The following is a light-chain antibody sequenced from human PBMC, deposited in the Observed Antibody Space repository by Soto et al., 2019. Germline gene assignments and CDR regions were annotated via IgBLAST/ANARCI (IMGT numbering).Light chain of an antibody. CDR2: AAS. J-gene: IGKJ4*01. CDR3: QQFNNYRSLT. V-gene: IGKV1-6*01. CDR1: QGIRND. Sequence: AIQMTQSPSSLSASVGDRVTITCRASQGIRNDLGWYQQKPGKAPKLLIYAASSLQSGVPSRFSGSGSGTDFTLTISSLQPEDFATYYCQQFNNYRSLTFGGGTKVDIK.